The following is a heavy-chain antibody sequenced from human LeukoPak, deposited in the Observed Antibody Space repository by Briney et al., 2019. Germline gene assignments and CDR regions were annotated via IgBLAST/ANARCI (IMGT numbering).Heavy chain of an antibody. CDR2: ISWDGTT. CDR1: GFTFDDYT. J-gene: IGHJ4*02. D-gene: IGHD3-22*01. Sequence: GGSLRLSCAASGFTFDDYTMHWVRQAPGKTLEWVSLISWDGTTYYADSMKGRLTISRDNSKNSLYLQMDTLRSEDTAFYYCVKDLTYESSGSVFDYWGQGTLVTVSS. CDR3: VKDLTYESSGSVFDY. V-gene: IGHV3-43*01.